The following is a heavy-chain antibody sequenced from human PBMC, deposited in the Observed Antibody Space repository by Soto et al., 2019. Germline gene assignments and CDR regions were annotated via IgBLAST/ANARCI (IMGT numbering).Heavy chain of an antibody. CDR3: ARWGIAAAGTFYYYYGMDV. V-gene: IGHV1-24*01. CDR1: GYTLTELS. Sequence: ASVKVSCNVSGYTLTELSMHWVRQAPGKGLEWMGGIDPKGGGTIYAQKFQGWVTMTEDTSISTAYMELSRLRSDDTAVYYCARWGIAAAGTFYYYYGMDVWGQGTTVTVSS. CDR2: IDPKGGGT. D-gene: IGHD6-13*01. J-gene: IGHJ6*02.